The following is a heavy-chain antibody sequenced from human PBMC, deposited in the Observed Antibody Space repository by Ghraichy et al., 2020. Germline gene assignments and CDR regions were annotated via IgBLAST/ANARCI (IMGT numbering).Heavy chain of an antibody. CDR2: ISSSSSYI. CDR1: GFTFSSYS. Sequence: GSLRLSCAASGFTFSSYSMNWVRQAPGKGLEWVSSISSSSSYIYYADSVKGRFTISRDNAKNSLYLQMNSLRAEDTAVYYCARDGVAAAGTLNLLFDYWGQGTLVTVSS. D-gene: IGHD6-13*01. J-gene: IGHJ4*02. CDR3: ARDGVAAAGTLNLLFDY. V-gene: IGHV3-21*01.